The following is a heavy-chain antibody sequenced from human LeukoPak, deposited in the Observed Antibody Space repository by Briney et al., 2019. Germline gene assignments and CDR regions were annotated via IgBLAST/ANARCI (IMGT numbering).Heavy chain of an antibody. CDR1: GFTFSSYE. CDR3: ARERTTIVSGTTIGAY. J-gene: IGHJ4*02. V-gene: IGHV3-48*03. D-gene: IGHD2/OR15-2a*01. Sequence: QTGGSLRLSCSASGFTFSSYEMNWVRKAPGKGLEWISYITGSGDTIYYADSVKGRFTISRDNAKNSLFLQMNSLTADDTAVYYCARERTTIVSGTTIGAYWGQGTLVTVSS. CDR2: ITGSGDTI.